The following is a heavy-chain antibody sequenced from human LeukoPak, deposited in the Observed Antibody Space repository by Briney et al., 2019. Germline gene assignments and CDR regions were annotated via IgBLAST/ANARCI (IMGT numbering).Heavy chain of an antibody. CDR1: GFTFSSYA. CDR3: AKDLIRSSSWYAPDY. D-gene: IGHD6-13*01. J-gene: IGHJ4*02. CDR2: ISGSGGST. V-gene: IGHV3-23*01. Sequence: GGSLRLSCAASGFTFSSYAMSWVRQAPGKGLEWVSGISGSGGSTYYADSVKGRFTISRDNSKNTLYLQMNSLRAEDTAVYYCAKDLIRSSSWYAPDYWGQGTLVTVSS.